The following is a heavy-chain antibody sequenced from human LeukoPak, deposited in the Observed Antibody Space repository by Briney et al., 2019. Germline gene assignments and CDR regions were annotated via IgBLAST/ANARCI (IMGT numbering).Heavy chain of an antibody. CDR3: ARWGGGSSWYGYYYYGMDV. J-gene: IGHJ6*02. D-gene: IGHD6-13*01. CDR2: MNPNSGNT. V-gene: IGHV1-8*01. CDR1: GYTLTSYD. Sequence: GSGKVSCKASGYTLTSYDINGVRRAAGQGLEWMGWMNPNSGNTGYAQKFQGRVTMTRNTSISTAYMELSSLRSEDTAVYYCARWGGGSSWYGYYYYGMDVWGQGTTVTVSS.